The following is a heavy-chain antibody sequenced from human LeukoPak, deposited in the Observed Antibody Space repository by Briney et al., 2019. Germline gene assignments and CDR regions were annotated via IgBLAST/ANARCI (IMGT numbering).Heavy chain of an antibody. CDR2: IYYSGST. Sequence: PSETLSLTCTVSGCSISSYYWSWIRQPPGKGLEWIGYIYYSGSTNYNPSLLCRGTISVHETKNQFPLMLTSVPSADTAVYYFSGQQGIAGAGDYYYMDVWGKGTTVTVSS. CDR3: SGQQGIAGAGDYYYMDV. D-gene: IGHD6-13*01. V-gene: IGHV4-59*08. CDR1: GCSISSYY. J-gene: IGHJ6*03.